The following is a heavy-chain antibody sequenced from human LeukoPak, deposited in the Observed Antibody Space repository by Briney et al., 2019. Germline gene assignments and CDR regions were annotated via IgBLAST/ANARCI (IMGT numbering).Heavy chain of an antibody. V-gene: IGHV3-30*03. CDR2: ISYDGSNK. CDR3: ARGTTVVWKPPFDP. D-gene: IGHD4-23*01. J-gene: IGHJ5*02. CDR1: GFSFSSYA. Sequence: GGSLRLSCAASGFSFSSYAMHWVRQAPGKGLEWVALISYDGSNKYYVDSVKGRFTISRDNSKNTLYLQMNSLRAEDTAVFYCARGTTVVWKPPFDPWGQGTLVTVSS.